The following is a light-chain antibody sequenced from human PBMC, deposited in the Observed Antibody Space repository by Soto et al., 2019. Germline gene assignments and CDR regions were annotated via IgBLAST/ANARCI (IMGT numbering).Light chain of an antibody. CDR3: CSYVGATTYV. CDR1: SSNIGVYNV. Sequence: QSVLTQPASVSGSPGQSITISCSGTSSNIGVYNVVSWYQQHPGKAPKVIVYEGIKRPSGVSDRFSGSTSGSTASLTISGLQAEDEAEYYCCSYVGATTYVFGSGTKVTVX. V-gene: IGLV2-23*01. CDR2: EGI. J-gene: IGLJ1*01.